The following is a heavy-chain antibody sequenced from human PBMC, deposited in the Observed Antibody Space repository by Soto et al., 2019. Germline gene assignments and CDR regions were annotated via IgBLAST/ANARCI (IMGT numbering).Heavy chain of an antibody. V-gene: IGHV2-70*01. D-gene: IGHD6-19*01. CDR1: GFSLSTSGMC. CDR3: ARFGIAVAGIRHTDRDYYYYGMDV. J-gene: IGHJ6*02. CDR2: IDWDDDK. Sequence: SGPTLVNPTQTLTLTCTFSGFSLSTSGMCVSWIRQPPGKALEWLALIDWDDDKYYSTSLKTRLTISKDTSKNQVVLTMTNMDPVDTATYYCARFGIAVAGIRHTDRDYYYYGMDVWGQGTTVTVSS.